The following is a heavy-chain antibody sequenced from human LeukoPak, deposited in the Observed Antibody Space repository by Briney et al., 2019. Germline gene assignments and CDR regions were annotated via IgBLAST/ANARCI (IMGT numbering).Heavy chain of an antibody. CDR1: GGSIISYY. CDR3: ARGRARGVISN. CDR2: IYTSGTT. V-gene: IGHV4-4*09. J-gene: IGHJ4*02. D-gene: IGHD3-10*01. Sequence: SETLSLTCTVSGGSIISYYWSWIRQPPGKGLEWIGYIYTSGTTGYNPSLKSRVTMSVDTSKNQFSLKLSSVTAADTAVYYCARGRARGVISNWGQGTLVTVSS.